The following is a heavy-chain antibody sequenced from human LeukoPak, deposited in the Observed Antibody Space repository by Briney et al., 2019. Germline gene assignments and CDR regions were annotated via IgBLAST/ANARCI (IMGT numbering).Heavy chain of an antibody. J-gene: IGHJ6*02. CDR1: GGSISSYY. CDR2: INYSGSS. CDR3: ARHTEQQLGYYGMDV. Sequence: TETLSLTCTVSGGSISSYYWSWIRQPPGKGLEWIGYINYSGSSNYNPSLKSRVTISVDTSKNQFSLKLSSVTAADTAVYYCARHTEQQLGYYGMDVWGQGTTVTVS. D-gene: IGHD6-13*01. V-gene: IGHV4-59*08.